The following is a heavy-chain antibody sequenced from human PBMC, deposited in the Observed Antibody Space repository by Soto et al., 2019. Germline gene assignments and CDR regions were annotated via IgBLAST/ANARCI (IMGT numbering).Heavy chain of an antibody. CDR1: GFSLSSTRMA. Sequence: QITLKESGPTLVKPTQTLTLTCTFSGFSLSSTRMAVGWIRQPPGKALEWLALIYWDDDKRYSPFLKSRLTIXXXPXQNQVVLTMSNMDPVDTARYYCAHIVVAGLGYYFDYWGQGTLVTVSS. J-gene: IGHJ4*02. V-gene: IGHV2-5*02. CDR2: IYWDDDK. D-gene: IGHD6-19*01. CDR3: AHIVVAGLGYYFDY.